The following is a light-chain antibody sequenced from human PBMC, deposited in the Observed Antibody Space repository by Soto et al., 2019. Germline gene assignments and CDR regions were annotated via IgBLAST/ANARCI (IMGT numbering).Light chain of an antibody. CDR2: DGS. Sequence: QSALTQPRSVSGSPGQSVTISCTGTNGDVDIYRFVSWYQQEPGKAPKLMIFDGSKRPSGVPDRFSGSKSGNTASLTISGLQAEDEAHYYCCSYAGSNTLMFGGGTKVTVL. V-gene: IGLV2-11*01. CDR3: CSYAGSNTLM. CDR1: NGDVDIYRF. J-gene: IGLJ3*02.